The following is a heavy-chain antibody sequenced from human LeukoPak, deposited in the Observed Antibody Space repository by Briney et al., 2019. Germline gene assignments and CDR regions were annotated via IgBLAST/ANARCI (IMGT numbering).Heavy chain of an antibody. Sequence: PPETLSLTCTVSGVSISTYFWSWIRQPVGKGLEWIGRIYTSGTTNYNPSLKSRVIMSVDTSKNQFSLKLSSVTAADSAVYYCARDRVDSSGYYYYYGMDVWGQGTTVTVSS. CDR1: GVSISTYF. CDR3: ARDRVDSSGYYYYYGMDV. D-gene: IGHD3-22*01. CDR2: IYTSGTT. V-gene: IGHV4-4*07. J-gene: IGHJ6*02.